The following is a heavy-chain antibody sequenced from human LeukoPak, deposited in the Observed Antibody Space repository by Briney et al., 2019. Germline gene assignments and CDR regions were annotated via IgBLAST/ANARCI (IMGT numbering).Heavy chain of an antibody. D-gene: IGHD1-20*01. Sequence: SETLSLTCTVSGGSISSYYWSWIRQPPGKGLEWIGYIHTSGSTNYNPSLKSRVTISVDTSKNQFSLKLSSVTAADTAVYYCAGRQYNWNLNFDYWGQGTLVTVSS. CDR1: GGSISSYY. CDR3: AGRQYNWNLNFDY. CDR2: IHTSGST. J-gene: IGHJ4*02. V-gene: IGHV4-4*09.